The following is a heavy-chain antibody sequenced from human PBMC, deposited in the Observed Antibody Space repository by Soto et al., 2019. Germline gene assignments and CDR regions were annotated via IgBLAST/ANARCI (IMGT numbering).Heavy chain of an antibody. V-gene: IGHV3-64D*06. CDR2: ISSNGGNT. J-gene: IGHJ4*02. Sequence: VQLVESGGTLVQPGGSLRLSCSASGFTFNTFAMHWVRQTPGKGLEFVSAISSNGGNTYYADSVKGRFAISRDNSKNTLYLQMYSLRPEDTALYYCVKEGYMRSDWHGQFDCWGQGTLVTVSS. CDR1: GFTFNTFA. D-gene: IGHD6-19*01. CDR3: VKEGYMRSDWHGQFDC.